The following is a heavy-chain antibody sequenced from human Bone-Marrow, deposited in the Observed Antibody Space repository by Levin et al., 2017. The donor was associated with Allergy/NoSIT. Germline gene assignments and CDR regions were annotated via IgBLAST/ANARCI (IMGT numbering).Heavy chain of an antibody. J-gene: IGHJ4*02. CDR1: GFTFSSYD. CDR2: IGTAADS. D-gene: IGHD2-2*01. V-gene: IGHV3-13*04. Sequence: GGSLRLSCAASGFTFSSYDMHWVRQATGRGLEWVSAIGTAADSSYSGSVKGRFTVSRDNAKNSFYLQMNSLRAGDTAVYYCARVALPRYCTSTSCSDSGYYFDYWGQGTLVTVSS. CDR3: ARVALPRYCTSTSCSDSGYYFDY.